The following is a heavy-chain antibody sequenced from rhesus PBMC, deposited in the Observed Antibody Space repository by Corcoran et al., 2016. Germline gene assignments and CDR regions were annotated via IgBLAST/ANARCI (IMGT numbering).Heavy chain of an antibody. Sequence: QVQLQESGPGLVKPSETLSLTCAVSGGSISSGYYYWSWIRQPPGKGLLWIGYITYSGSTSYNPSLKSRVTISRDTSKNQFDLKLSSVTAADTAVYDCARGRGSSYVDYWGQGVLVTVSS. D-gene: IGHD4-29*01. CDR3: ARGRGSSYVDY. J-gene: IGHJ4*01. V-gene: IGHV4-122*02. CDR2: ITYSGST. CDR1: GGSISSGYYY.